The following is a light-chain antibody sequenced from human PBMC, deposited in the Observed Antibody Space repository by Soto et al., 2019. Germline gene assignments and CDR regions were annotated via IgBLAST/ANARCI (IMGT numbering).Light chain of an antibody. J-gene: IGKJ1*01. CDR1: QSISSW. CDR2: KAS. Sequence: DIQMTQSPSTLSASVGDRVTISCRASQSISSWLAWYQQRPGKAPNLLIYKASTLESGVPSRFSGSGSGTEFTLTLSCLQPDDFATYYCQHYATYPWTFGQGITVDVK. V-gene: IGKV1-5*03. CDR3: QHYATYPWT.